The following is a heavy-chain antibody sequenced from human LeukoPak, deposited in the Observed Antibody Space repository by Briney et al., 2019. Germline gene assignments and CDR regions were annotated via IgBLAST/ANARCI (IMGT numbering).Heavy chain of an antibody. CDR1: GFTFSSYG. D-gene: IGHD4-23*01. CDR2: ISGSGGST. CDR3: AKDPGTVVTRGDY. Sequence: LPGGSLRLSCAAYGFTFSSYGMSWVRQAPGKGLEWVSAISGSGGSTYYADSVKGRFTISRDNSKNTLYLQMNSLRAEDTAVYYCAKDPGTVVTRGDYWGQGTLVTVSS. V-gene: IGHV3-23*01. J-gene: IGHJ4*02.